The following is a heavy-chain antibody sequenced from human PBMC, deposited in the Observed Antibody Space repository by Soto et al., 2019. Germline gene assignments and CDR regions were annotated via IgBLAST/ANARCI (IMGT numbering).Heavy chain of an antibody. CDR2: ISAYNGNT. J-gene: IGHJ4*02. CDR3: ARGGYSYGKYPKAFDY. CDR1: GYTFTSYG. Sequence: GASVKVSCKASGYTFTSYGISWVRQAPGQGLEWMGWISAYNGNTNYAQKLQGRVTMTTDTSTSTAYMELRSLRSDDTAVYYCARGGYSYGKYPKAFDYWGQGTLVTVSS. V-gene: IGHV1-18*01. D-gene: IGHD5-18*01.